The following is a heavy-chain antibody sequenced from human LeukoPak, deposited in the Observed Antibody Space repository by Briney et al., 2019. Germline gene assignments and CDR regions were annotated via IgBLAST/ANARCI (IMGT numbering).Heavy chain of an antibody. V-gene: IGHV1-2*02. Sequence: GASVKVSCKASGYTFTDYYMHWVRQAPGQGLEWMGWINPNSGGTNYAQKFQGRVTMTRDTSISTAYMELSRLRSDDTAMYYCARPYSNSAYYFDYWGQGTLVTVSS. CDR3: ARPYSNSAYYFDY. J-gene: IGHJ4*02. CDR1: GYTFTDYY. CDR2: INPNSGGT. D-gene: IGHD6-6*01.